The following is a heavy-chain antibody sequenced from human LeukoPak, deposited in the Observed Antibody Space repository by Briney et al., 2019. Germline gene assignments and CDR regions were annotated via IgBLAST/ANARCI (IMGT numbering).Heavy chain of an antibody. CDR3: AAARAYCGADCRTILPDY. CDR2: IVVGSGNT. D-gene: IGHD2-21*02. J-gene: IGHJ4*02. Sequence: SVKVSCKASGFTFTSSAMQWVRQARGQRLEWIGWIVVGSGNTNYAQKFQERVTITRDMSTSTAYMELSSLRSEDTAVYYCAAARAYCGADCRTILPDYWGQGTLVTVSS. V-gene: IGHV1-58*02. CDR1: GFTFTSSA.